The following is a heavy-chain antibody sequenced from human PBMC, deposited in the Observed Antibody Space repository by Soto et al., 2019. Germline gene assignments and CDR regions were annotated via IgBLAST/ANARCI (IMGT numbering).Heavy chain of an antibody. D-gene: IGHD3-22*01. Sequence: KPSETLSLTCSVSGVAMTYGGYSWSWIRQSPEKGLEWLGYIGHLETTYSNPSLKSRVTISVDTSKNQFSLRLSSVTAADTAVYYCARDPRYTDSSGYYVSSGNFDYWGQGILVTVSS. V-gene: IGHV4-30-2*05. CDR2: IGHLETT. CDR1: GVAMTYGGYS. J-gene: IGHJ4*02. CDR3: ARDPRYTDSSGYYVSSGNFDY.